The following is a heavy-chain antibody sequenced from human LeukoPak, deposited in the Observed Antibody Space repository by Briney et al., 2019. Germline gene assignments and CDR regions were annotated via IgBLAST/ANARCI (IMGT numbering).Heavy chain of an antibody. V-gene: IGHV3-53*05. CDR2: IYSGGST. CDR3: AKGLALGSGRSFDY. CDR1: GFTVSSNY. Sequence: GGSLRLSCAASGFTVSSNYMSWVRQAPGKGLEWVSVIYSGGSTYYADSVKGRFTISRDNSKNSLYLQMNSLRAEDTALYYCAKGLALGSGRSFDYWGQGTLVTVSS. D-gene: IGHD6-19*01. J-gene: IGHJ4*02.